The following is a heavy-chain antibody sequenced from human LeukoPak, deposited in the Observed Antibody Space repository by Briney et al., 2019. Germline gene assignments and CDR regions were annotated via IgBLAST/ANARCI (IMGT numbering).Heavy chain of an antibody. CDR3: AKDSAAAGLNFDY. D-gene: IGHD6-13*01. V-gene: IGHV3-9*01. J-gene: IGHJ4*02. CDR2: ISWNSGSI. CDR1: GFTFDDYA. Sequence: PGRSLRLSCAASGFTFDDYAMHWVRQAPGKGLEWVSGISWNSGSIGYADSVKGRFTISRDNAKNSLYLQMNSLRAEDTALYYCAKDSAAAGLNFDYWGQGTLVTVSS.